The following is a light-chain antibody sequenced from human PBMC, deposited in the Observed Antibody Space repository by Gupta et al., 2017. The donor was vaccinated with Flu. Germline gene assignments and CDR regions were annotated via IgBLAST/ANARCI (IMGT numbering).Light chain of an antibody. Sequence: EIVLTQSPGTLSLSPGERATLSCRASQSVSSNYLAWYQHKPGQAPRLLIYGASSRATGVPDRFSGSVSGTEFTLTISRREPEDFAVYYCQQEDYSSFTFGHGTKVDVK. CDR3: QQEDYSSFT. CDR1: QSVSSNY. CDR2: GAS. V-gene: IGKV3-20*01. J-gene: IGKJ3*01.